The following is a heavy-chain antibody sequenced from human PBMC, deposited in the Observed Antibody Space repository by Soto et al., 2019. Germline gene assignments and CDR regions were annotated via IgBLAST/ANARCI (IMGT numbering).Heavy chain of an antibody. CDR3: ARRWGYSFDY. J-gene: IGHJ4*02. D-gene: IGHD7-27*01. CDR1: GGSISSYY. V-gene: IGHV4-39*01. CDR2: IYYSGST. Sequence: QLQLQESGPGLVKPSETLSLTCTVSGGSISSYYWGWIRRPPGKGLEWIGSIYYSGSTYYNPSLRSRVTISLATSKNQFSLKLSSVTAADTAVYFCARRWGYSFDYWGQGTRVTVSS.